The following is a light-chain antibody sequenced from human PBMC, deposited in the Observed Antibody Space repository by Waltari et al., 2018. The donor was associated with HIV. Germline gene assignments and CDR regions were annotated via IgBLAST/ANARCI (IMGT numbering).Light chain of an antibody. Sequence: DIQMTQSPPALSASVGDRVTITCRASQTISGWLVWYQQKPGKAPKLLIYQASTLDTGVPSRFRGSRSGTEFTLTISSLQPDDFATYYCQQYKSYPYTFGQGTKLEIK. CDR2: QAS. J-gene: IGKJ2*01. CDR3: QQYKSYPYT. CDR1: QTISGW. V-gene: IGKV1-5*03.